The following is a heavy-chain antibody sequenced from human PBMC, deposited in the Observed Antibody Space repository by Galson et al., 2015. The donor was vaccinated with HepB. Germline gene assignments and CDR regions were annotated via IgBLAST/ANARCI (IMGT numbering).Heavy chain of an antibody. CDR1: GYTFTSYY. D-gene: IGHD2-2*01. Sequence: SVKVSCKASGYTFTSYYMHWVRQAPGQGLEWMGIINPSGGSTSYAQKFQGRVTMTRDTSTSTVYMELSSLRSEDTAVYYCAGRGPAATRNYYYYGMDVWGQGTTVTVSS. J-gene: IGHJ6*02. CDR3: AGRGPAATRNYYYYGMDV. CDR2: INPSGGST. V-gene: IGHV1-46*01.